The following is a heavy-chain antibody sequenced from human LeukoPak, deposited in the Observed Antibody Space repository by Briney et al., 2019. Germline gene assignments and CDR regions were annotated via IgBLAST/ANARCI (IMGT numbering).Heavy chain of an antibody. J-gene: IGHJ4*02. CDR1: GFTVSTNY. CDR2: IYSGDRT. V-gene: IGHV3-66*01. CDR3: ASGYSSAWWGDGAY. D-gene: IGHD6-19*01. Sequence: GGSLRLSCAASGFTVSTNYMSWVRQAPGKGLEWVSVIYSGDRTHYADSVKGRFTISRDNSKNTLYLQMNSLRAGDTALYYCASGYSSAWWGDGAYWGQGTLVTVSS.